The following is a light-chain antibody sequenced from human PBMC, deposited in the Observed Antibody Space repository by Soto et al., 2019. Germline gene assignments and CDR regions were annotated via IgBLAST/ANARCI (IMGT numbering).Light chain of an antibody. CDR3: QQYSSYWT. Sequence: DIQMTQSASTLSASLGDRVTITCRASQSISNWLAWYQQKQGKAPKLLIYDASSLESGVPSRFSGSGSGTEFTLTISSLQPDDFATYYCQQYSSYWTFGQGTKVDIK. CDR2: DAS. CDR1: QSISNW. J-gene: IGKJ1*01. V-gene: IGKV1-5*01.